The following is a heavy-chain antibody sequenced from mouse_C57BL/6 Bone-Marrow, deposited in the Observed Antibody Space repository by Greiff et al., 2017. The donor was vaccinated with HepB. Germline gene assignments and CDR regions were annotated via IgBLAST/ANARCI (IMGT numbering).Heavy chain of an antibody. D-gene: IGHD1-1*01. CDR3: TRLITTVVAFDY. CDR2: IYPGNSDT. V-gene: IGHV1-5*01. J-gene: IGHJ2*01. Sequence: EVQLQQSGTVLARPGASVKMSCKTSGYTFTSYWMHWVKQRPGQGLEWIGAIYPGNSDTSYNQKFKGKAKLTAVTSASTAYMELSSLTNEDSAVYYCTRLITTVVAFDYWGQGTTLTVSS. CDR1: GYTFTSYW.